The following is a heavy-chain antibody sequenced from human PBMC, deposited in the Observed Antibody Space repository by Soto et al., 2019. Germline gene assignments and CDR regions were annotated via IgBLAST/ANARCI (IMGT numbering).Heavy chain of an antibody. V-gene: IGHV1-69*13. CDR2: IIPIFGTA. J-gene: IGHJ6*02. Sequence: SVKLYWKAAGGAFSSDAGSWGRQAPGQGLEWMGGIIPIFGTANYAQKFQGRVTITADESTSTAYMELSSLRSEDTAVYYCARDYERTYGMDVWGQGTTVTVSS. CDR1: GGAFSSDA. CDR3: ARDYERTYGMDV. D-gene: IGHD3-16*01.